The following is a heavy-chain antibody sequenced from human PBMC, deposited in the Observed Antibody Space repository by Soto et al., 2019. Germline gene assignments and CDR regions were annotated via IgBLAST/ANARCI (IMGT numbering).Heavy chain of an antibody. D-gene: IGHD2-15*01. CDR1: GFTFSDYY. CDR2: ISSSSSYT. CDR3: ARDPVGYYYYGMDV. V-gene: IGHV3-11*06. Sequence: GSLALSVEAPGFTFSDYYMSWIRQAPGKGLEWVSYISSSSSYTNYADSVKGRFTISRDNAKNSLYLQMNSLRAEDTAVYYCARDPVGYYYYGMDVWGQGTTVTVSS. J-gene: IGHJ6*02.